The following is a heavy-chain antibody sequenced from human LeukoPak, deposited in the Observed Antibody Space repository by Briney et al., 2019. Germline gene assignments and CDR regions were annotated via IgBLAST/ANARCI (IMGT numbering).Heavy chain of an antibody. CDR2: IYYSGNT. V-gene: IGHV4-59*01. J-gene: IGHJ2*01. Sequence: PSETLSLTCAVYGGSFSGYYWSWIRQPPGKGLEWIGYIYYSGNTKYNPSLKSRVTISGDTSKSQFSLKLSSVTAADTAVYYCARVYGYNYRYFDIWGRGTLVTVSS. D-gene: IGHD5-24*01. CDR1: GGSFSGYY. CDR3: ARVYGYNYRYFDI.